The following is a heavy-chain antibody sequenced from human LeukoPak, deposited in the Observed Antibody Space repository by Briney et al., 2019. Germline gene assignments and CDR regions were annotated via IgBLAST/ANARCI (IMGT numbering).Heavy chain of an antibody. CDR2: LFYRGTT. Sequence: SETLSLTCTVSGGSLGETTYFWGWIRQPPGKGPGWIGSLFYRGTTYYNPSLKSRVTISVDTSTNQFFLKLTSVTAADTAVYYCARGVGRFSSNLDYWGQGTLVTVSS. D-gene: IGHD1-26*01. J-gene: IGHJ4*02. CDR3: ARGVGRFSSNLDY. CDR1: GGSLGETTYF. V-gene: IGHV4-39*07.